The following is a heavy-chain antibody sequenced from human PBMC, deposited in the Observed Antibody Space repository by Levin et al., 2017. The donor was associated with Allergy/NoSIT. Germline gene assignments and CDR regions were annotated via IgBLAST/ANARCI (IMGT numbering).Heavy chain of an antibody. D-gene: IGHD6-13*01. J-gene: IGHJ2*01. CDR2: ITWNSGTI. CDR1: GFTFDDYA. Sequence: PGGSLRLSCAASGFTFDDYAMHWVRQAPGKGLEWVSSITWNSGTIGYADSVKGRFSISRDNAKNSLYLQMNSLRADDTALYYCARRPDISAAGPQYFDLWGRGTLVTVSS. V-gene: IGHV3-9*01. CDR3: ARRPDISAAGPQYFDL.